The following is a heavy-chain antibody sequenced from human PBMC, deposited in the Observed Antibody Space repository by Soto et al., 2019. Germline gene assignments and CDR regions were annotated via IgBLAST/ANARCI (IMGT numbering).Heavy chain of an antibody. V-gene: IGHV3-33*01. D-gene: IGHD6-19*01. CDR2: IWYDGSNK. J-gene: IGHJ4*02. Sequence: LRLSCAASGFTFSSYGMHWVRQAPGKGLEWVAVIWYDGSNKYYADSVKGRFTISRDNSKNTLYLQMNSLRAEDTAVYYCAREGYSSGWYDYWGQGTLVTVSS. CDR3: AREGYSSGWYDY. CDR1: GFTFSSYG.